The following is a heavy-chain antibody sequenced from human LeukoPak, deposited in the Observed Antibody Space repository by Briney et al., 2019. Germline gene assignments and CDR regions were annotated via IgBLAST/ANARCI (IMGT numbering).Heavy chain of an antibody. CDR3: ARDADDSNDAFDI. CDR2: ISSSSSYI. D-gene: IGHD3-22*01. J-gene: IGHJ3*02. CDR1: GFTFANYA. Sequence: PGGSLRLSCAASGFTFANYAMSWVRQAPGKGLEWVSSISSSSSYIYYADSVKGRFTISRDNAKNSLYLQMNSLRAEDTAVYYCARDADDSNDAFDIWGQGTRVTVSS. V-gene: IGHV3-21*01.